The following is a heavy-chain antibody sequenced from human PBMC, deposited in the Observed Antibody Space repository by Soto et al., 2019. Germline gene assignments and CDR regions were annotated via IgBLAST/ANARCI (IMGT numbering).Heavy chain of an antibody. J-gene: IGHJ4*02. CDR1: GFTFRSDW. V-gene: IGHV3-7*04. Sequence: EVQLVESGGGLVQPGGSLRLSCAASGFTFRSDWMRWVRQAPGKGLEWVANIKQDGSEKYYVESVEGRFTISRDNAKNSLFQPMNSLRAEGTAVYYCARDAYSGYDISFDLDYWGQGTLVTVSS. D-gene: IGHD5-12*01. CDR3: ARDAYSGYDISFDLDY. CDR2: IKQDGSEK.